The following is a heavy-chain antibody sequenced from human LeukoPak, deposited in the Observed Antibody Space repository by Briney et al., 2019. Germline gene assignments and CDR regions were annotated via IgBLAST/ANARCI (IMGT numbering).Heavy chain of an antibody. V-gene: IGHV1-24*01. Sequence: ASVKVSCKVSGYTLTELSMHWVRQAPGKGLERMGGFDPEDGETIYAQKFQGRVTMTEDTSTDTAYMELSSLRSEDTAVYYCATDLLRNYGPDYWGQGTLVTVSS. CDR3: ATDLLRNYGPDY. CDR2: FDPEDGET. CDR1: GYTLTELS. J-gene: IGHJ4*02. D-gene: IGHD1-7*01.